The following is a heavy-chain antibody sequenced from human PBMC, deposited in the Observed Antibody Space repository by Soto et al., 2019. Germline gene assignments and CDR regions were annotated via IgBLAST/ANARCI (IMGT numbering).Heavy chain of an antibody. CDR2: IWYDGSNK. Sequence: GGSLRLSCAASGFTFSRYGMHWVRQAPGKGLEWVAVIWYDGSNKYYADSVKGRFTISRDNSINTMYLQMNSLRAEDTAVYFCARDPGGSSWSIDYWGQGTLVTVSS. CDR1: GFTFSRYG. V-gene: IGHV3-33*01. CDR3: ARDPGGSSWSIDY. J-gene: IGHJ4*02. D-gene: IGHD6-13*01.